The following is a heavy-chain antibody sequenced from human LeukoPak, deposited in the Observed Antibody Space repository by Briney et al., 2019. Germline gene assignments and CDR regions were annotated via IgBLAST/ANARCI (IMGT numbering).Heavy chain of an antibody. CDR2: IIPIFGTA. J-gene: IGHJ6*03. CDR1: GGTFSSYA. Sequence: SVKVSCMASGGTFSSYAISWVRQAPGQGLEWMGGIIPIFGTANYAQEFQGRVTITTDESTSTAYMELRSLRSDDTAVYYCARDRHIAAAVYYYYMDVWGKGTPVTVS. D-gene: IGHD6-13*01. CDR3: ARDRHIAAAVYYYYMDV. V-gene: IGHV1-69*05.